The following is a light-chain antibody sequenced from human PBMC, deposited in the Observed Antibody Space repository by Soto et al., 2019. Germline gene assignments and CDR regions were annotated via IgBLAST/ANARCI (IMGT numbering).Light chain of an antibody. J-gene: IGLJ3*02. Sequence: QSALTQPASVSGSPGQSITISCTGSSNDFGSRNFVSWYQQRTNKAPKLIIFEATKRPSGVSDRFSASKSGYTASLTISGLRAEDEADYYCCSYAGGTTWVFGGGTKLNVL. V-gene: IGLV2-23*01. CDR2: EAT. CDR1: SNDFGSRNF. CDR3: CSYAGGTTWV.